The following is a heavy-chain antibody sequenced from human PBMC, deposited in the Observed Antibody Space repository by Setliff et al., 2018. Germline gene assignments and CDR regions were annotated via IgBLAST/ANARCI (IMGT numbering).Heavy chain of an antibody. CDR3: ARLGYRGDLDY. CDR2: IYNSGST. V-gene: IGHV4-39*01. J-gene: IGHJ4*02. Sequence: PSETLSLTCTVSADSISSSYDYWAWLRQPPGKGLEWIGSIYNSGSTYYNPSLKSRVSISVDTSKNQFSLKLSSVTAADTAVYYCARLGYRGDLDYWGQGTLVTVSS. D-gene: IGHD5-12*01. CDR1: ADSISSSYDY.